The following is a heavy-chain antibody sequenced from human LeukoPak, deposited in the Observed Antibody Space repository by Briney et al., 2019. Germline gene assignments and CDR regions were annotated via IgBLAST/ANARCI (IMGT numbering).Heavy chain of an antibody. Sequence: ASVKVSCKASGYTFTKYGISWLRQAPGQGLEWMGRIDTNSGDTHFAQKFQDRVTMTTDTSTTTAYMELRSLISDDTAVYFCSRDWPLVITDSWGQGTLVTVSS. D-gene: IGHD3-22*01. CDR2: IDTNSGDT. J-gene: IGHJ4*02. CDR1: GYTFTKYG. CDR3: SRDWPLVITDS. V-gene: IGHV1-18*01.